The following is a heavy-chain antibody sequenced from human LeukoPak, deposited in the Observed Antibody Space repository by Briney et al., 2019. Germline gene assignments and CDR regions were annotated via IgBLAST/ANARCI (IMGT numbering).Heavy chain of an antibody. CDR2: INHSGST. V-gene: IGHV4-34*01. J-gene: IGHJ4*02. D-gene: IGHD2-2*01. Sequence: SETLSLTCAVYGGSFSGYYWSWIRQPPGKGLEWIGEINHSGSTNYNPSLKSRVTISVDTSKNQFSLKLSSVTAADTAVYYCARGGYCSSTSCYFRASDYWGQGTLVTVSS. CDR3: ARGGYCSSTSCYFRASDY. CDR1: GGSFSGYY.